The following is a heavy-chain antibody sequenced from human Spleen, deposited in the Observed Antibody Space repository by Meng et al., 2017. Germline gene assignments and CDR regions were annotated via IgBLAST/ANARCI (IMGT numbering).Heavy chain of an antibody. CDR3: ARGPTTMANDFDY. CDR2: IYHSGST. D-gene: IGHD4-11*01. J-gene: IGHJ4*02. CDR1: GYSISSGYY. Sequence: GSLRLSCTVSGYSISSGYYWGWIRQPPGKGLEWIGGIYHSGSTYYNPSLESRATISVDTSQNNLCLKLSSVTAADSAVYYCARGPTTMANDFDYWAQGPL. V-gene: IGHV4-38-2*02.